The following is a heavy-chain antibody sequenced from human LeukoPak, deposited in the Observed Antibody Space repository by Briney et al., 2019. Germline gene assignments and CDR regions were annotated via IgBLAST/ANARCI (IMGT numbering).Heavy chain of an antibody. CDR2: INPNSGGT. V-gene: IGHV1-2*06. CDR3: ARVKSMGDGYNSQYFDY. J-gene: IGHJ4*02. D-gene: IGHD5-24*01. Sequence: GASVKVSCTASGYTFTSYYMHWVRQAPGQGLEWMGRINPNSGGTNYAQKLQGRVTMTRDTSISTAYMELSRLRSDDTAVYYCARVKSMGDGYNSQYFDYWGQGTLVTVSS. CDR1: GYTFTSYY.